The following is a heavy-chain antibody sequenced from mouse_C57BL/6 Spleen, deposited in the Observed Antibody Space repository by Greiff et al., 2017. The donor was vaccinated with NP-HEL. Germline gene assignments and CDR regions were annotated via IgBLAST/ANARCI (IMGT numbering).Heavy chain of an antibody. V-gene: IGHV1-80*01. CDR2: IYPGDGDT. J-gene: IGHJ2*01. Sequence: VKLVESGAELVKPGASVKISCKASGYAFSSYWMNWVKQRPGKGLEWIGQIYPGDGDTNYNGKFKGKATLTADKSSSTAYMQLSSLTSEDSAVYFCAREATTVVAEVDYWGQGTTLTVSS. D-gene: IGHD1-1*01. CDR3: AREATTVVAEVDY. CDR1: GYAFSSYW.